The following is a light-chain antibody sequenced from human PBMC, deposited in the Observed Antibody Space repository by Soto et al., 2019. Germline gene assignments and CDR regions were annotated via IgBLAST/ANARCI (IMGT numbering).Light chain of an antibody. Sequence: SVLTRSPATLSLSPVERATLSCRASQSVSSYLAWYQQKPGQAPRLLIYDASNRATGIPARFSGSGSVTDFTLTISSLEPEDFAVYYCQQRSNWPITFGQGTRLEI. CDR1: QSVSSY. CDR3: QQRSNWPIT. V-gene: IGKV3-11*01. J-gene: IGKJ5*01. CDR2: DAS.